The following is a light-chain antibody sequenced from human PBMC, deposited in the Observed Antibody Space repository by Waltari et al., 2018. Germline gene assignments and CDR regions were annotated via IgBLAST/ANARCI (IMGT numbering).Light chain of an antibody. Sequence: DIQMTQSPSTLSASVGDRVTITCRASQSISSWLSWYQQKPGKAPKLLIYKASSLESGVPSRFSGSGSGTEFTLTISSLQPDDFATYYCQQYNSYLLTFGGGTKVEIK. CDR3: QQYNSYLLT. V-gene: IGKV1-5*03. CDR2: KAS. CDR1: QSISSW. J-gene: IGKJ4*01.